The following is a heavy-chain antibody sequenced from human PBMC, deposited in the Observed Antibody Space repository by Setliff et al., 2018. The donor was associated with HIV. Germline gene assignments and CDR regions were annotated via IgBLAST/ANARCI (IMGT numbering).Heavy chain of an antibody. Sequence: NPSETLSLTCAVYNVAISSNSYYWGWIRQPPGKGLEWIGEIYHSGSTNYNPSFKSRVTMSVDKSKNQFSLKLSSVTAADTAVYYCASKAARVVSYFQHWGQGTLVTVSS. CDR2: IYHSGST. CDR3: ASKAARVVSYFQH. J-gene: IGHJ1*01. V-gene: IGHV4-39*07. D-gene: IGHD2-15*01. CDR1: NVAISSNSYY.